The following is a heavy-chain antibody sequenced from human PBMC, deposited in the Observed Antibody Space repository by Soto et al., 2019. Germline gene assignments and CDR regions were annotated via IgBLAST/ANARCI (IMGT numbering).Heavy chain of an antibody. CDR2: ISYDGSNK. Sequence: QVQLVESGGGVVQPGRSLRLSCAASGFTFSSYGMHWVRQAPGKGLEWVAVISYDGSNKYYADSVKGRFTISRDNSKNTLYLQMNSLRAEDTAVYYCAKYLTGGGQYYFDYWGQGTLVTVSS. J-gene: IGHJ4*02. CDR1: GFTFSSYG. V-gene: IGHV3-30*18. CDR3: AKYLTGGGQYYFDY. D-gene: IGHD7-27*01.